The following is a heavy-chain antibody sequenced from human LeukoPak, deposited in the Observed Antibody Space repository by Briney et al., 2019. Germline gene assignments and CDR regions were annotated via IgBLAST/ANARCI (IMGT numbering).Heavy chain of an antibody. D-gene: IGHD1-26*01. Sequence: AGGSLRLSCAASGFTFSGYAMSWVRQAPGKGLEWVSTISGSGISTYYADSVKGRFTISRDNSKNTLYLQMSSLRAEDTALYYCAKKETGSYYFDNWGQGTLVTVSS. CDR3: AKKETGSYYFDN. V-gene: IGHV3-23*01. CDR2: ISGSGIST. CDR1: GFTFSGYA. J-gene: IGHJ4*02.